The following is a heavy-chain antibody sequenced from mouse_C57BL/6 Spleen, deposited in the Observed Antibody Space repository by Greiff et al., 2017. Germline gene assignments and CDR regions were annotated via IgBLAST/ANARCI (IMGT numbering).Heavy chain of an antibody. CDR3: TPITTVVATDWYFDV. Sequence: EVQLQESGAELVRPGASVKLSCTASGSNIKDYYMHWVKQRPEQGLEWIGRIDPEDGDTEYAPKFQGKATMTADTSSNTAYLQLSSLTSEDTAVYYCTPITTVVATDWYFDVWGTGTTGTVSS. CDR2: IDPEDGDT. CDR1: GSNIKDYY. D-gene: IGHD1-1*01. J-gene: IGHJ1*03. V-gene: IGHV14-1*01.